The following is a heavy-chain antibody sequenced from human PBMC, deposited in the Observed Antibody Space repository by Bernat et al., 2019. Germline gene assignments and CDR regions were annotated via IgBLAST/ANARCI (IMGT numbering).Heavy chain of an antibody. Sequence: QVQLVQSGAEVKKPGASVKVSCKVSGYTLTELSMHWVRQAPGKGLEWMGGFDPEDGETIYAQKFQGRVTMTEEKSTDTAYMELSSLRSEDTAVYYCATGEYCTGGVCYTTAFDYWGQGTLVTVSS. V-gene: IGHV1-24*01. CDR3: ATGEYCTGGVCYTTAFDY. CDR2: FDPEDGET. D-gene: IGHD2-8*02. CDR1: GYTLTELS. J-gene: IGHJ4*02.